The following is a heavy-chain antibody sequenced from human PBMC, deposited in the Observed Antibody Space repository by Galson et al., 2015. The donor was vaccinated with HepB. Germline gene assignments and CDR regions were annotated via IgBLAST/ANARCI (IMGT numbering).Heavy chain of an antibody. Sequence: SVKVSCKASGGTFSNFAITWVRQAPGQGLEWMGGIIPLFGTTNYAQKFQGRVTITADKSTSTAYMELSSLRTEGTAVYYCARDVLRLLESLGFDPWGQGTLVTVSS. V-gene: IGHV1-69*06. D-gene: IGHD3-3*01. J-gene: IGHJ5*02. CDR3: ARDVLRLLESLGFDP. CDR2: IIPLFGTT. CDR1: GGTFSNFA.